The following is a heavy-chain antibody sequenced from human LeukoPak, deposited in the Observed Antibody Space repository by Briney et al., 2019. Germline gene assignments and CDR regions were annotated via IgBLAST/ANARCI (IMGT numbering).Heavy chain of an antibody. V-gene: IGHV1-69*04. Sequence: SVKVSCKASGGTFSSYAISWVRQAPGQGLEWMGRIIPILGIANYAQKFQGRVTITADKSTSTAYMELSSLRSEDAAVYYCARDRNIVGATLNWFDPWGQGTLVTVSS. CDR1: GGTFSSYA. J-gene: IGHJ5*02. CDR3: ARDRNIVGATLNWFDP. CDR2: IIPILGIA. D-gene: IGHD1-26*01.